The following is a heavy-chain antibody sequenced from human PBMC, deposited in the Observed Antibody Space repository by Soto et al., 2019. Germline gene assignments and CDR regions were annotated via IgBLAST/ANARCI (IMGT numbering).Heavy chain of an antibody. Sequence: PSETLSLTCAVSGGSISSSNWWSWVRQPPGKGLEWIGEIYHSGSTNYNRSLKSRVTISVDKSKNQFSLKLSSVTAADTAVYYCARGQGYGGYADNWFDPWGQGTLVTVSS. CDR3: ARGQGYGGYADNWFDP. CDR1: GGSISSSNW. V-gene: IGHV4-4*02. J-gene: IGHJ5*02. D-gene: IGHD5-12*01. CDR2: IYHSGST.